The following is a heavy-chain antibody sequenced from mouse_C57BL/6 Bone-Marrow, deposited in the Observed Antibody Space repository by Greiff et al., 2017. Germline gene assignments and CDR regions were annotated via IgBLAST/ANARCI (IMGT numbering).Heavy chain of an antibody. CDR1: GFTFSDYG. CDR2: ISSGSSTI. J-gene: IGHJ2*01. Sequence: EVKVVESGGGLVKPGGSLKLSCAASGFTFSDYGLHWVRQAPEKGLEWVAYISSGSSTIYYADTVKGRFTISRDNAKNTLFLQMTSLRSEDTSMYYSAKDYYGSSAYSDDWGEDTTLTVSS. CDR3: AKDYYGSSAYSDD. V-gene: IGHV5-17*01. D-gene: IGHD1-1*01.